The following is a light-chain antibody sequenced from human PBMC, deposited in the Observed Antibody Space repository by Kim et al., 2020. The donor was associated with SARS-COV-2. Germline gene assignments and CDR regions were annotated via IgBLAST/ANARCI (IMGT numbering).Light chain of an antibody. CDR2: EVS. V-gene: IGLV2-23*02. CDR3: CSYAGSSAPWV. Sequence: QSALTQPASVSGSPGQSITISCTGTSSDVGSYNLVSWYRHHPGKAPKLMIYEVSKRPSGVSNHLSGSKSGNTASLTISGLQPEDEADYYCCSYAGSSAPWVFGGGTQLTVL. J-gene: IGLJ3*02. CDR1: SSDVGSYNL.